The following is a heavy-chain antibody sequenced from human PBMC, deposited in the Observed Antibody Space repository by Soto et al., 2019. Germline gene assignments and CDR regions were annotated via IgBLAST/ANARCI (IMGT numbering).Heavy chain of an antibody. Sequence: SETLSLTCAVYGGSFSGYYWSWIRQPPGKGLEWIGEINHSGSTNYNPSLKSRVTISVDTSKNQFSLKLSSVTAADTAVYYCARGAKIYNYWGQGTLVTVSS. CDR1: GGSFSGYY. CDR3: ARGAKIYNY. D-gene: IGHD5-12*01. CDR2: INHSGST. J-gene: IGHJ4*02. V-gene: IGHV4-34*01.